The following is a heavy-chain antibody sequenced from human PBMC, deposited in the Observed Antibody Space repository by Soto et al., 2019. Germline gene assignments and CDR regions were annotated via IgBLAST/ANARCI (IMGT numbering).Heavy chain of an antibody. CDR3: ATDKQWGDFDY. CDR2: FDPEDGET. J-gene: IGHJ4*02. D-gene: IGHD3-10*01. CDR1: GYTLTELS. V-gene: IGHV1-24*01. Sequence: QVQLVQSGAEVKKPGASVKVSCKVSGYTLTELSIHWVRQAPGKGLEWMGGFDPEDGETIYARKFQGRVTMTEDTPTDTAYMELSSLRSEDTAVYYCATDKQWGDFDYWGQGTLVTVSS.